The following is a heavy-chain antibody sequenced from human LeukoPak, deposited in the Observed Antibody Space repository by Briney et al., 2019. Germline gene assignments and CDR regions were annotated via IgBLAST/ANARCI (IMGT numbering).Heavy chain of an antibody. Sequence: GGSLRLSCAASGFTVSGNYMSWVRQAPGKGLEWVGRTRNKANSYTTEYAASVKGRFTISRDDSKNSLYLQMNSLKTEDAAVYYCARRLGATHDAFDIWGQGTMVTVSS. CDR1: GFTVSGNY. CDR2: TRNKANSYTT. J-gene: IGHJ3*02. V-gene: IGHV3-72*01. D-gene: IGHD1-26*01. CDR3: ARRLGATHDAFDI.